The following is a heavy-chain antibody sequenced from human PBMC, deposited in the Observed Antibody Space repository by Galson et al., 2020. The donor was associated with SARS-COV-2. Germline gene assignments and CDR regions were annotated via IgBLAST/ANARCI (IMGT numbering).Heavy chain of an antibody. D-gene: IGHD3-22*01. V-gene: IGHV4-34*01. CDR3: ARAPTSSGFLYDYYYGMDV. CDR1: GGSFSAYY. J-gene: IGHJ6*02. Sequence: SQTLSLTCTVYGGSFSAYYWSWIRQPPGKGLEWIGDIYHSGRTNYNPSLKSRVTISVDTSKNQFPLNLGSVTAADAAVYYCARAPTSSGFLYDYYYGMDVWGQGTTVTVSS. CDR2: IYHSGRT.